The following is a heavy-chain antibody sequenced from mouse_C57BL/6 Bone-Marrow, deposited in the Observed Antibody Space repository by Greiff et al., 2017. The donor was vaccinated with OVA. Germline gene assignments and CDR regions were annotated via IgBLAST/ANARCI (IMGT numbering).Heavy chain of an antibody. CDR3: VNYYGRNYFDY. Sequence: EVQVVESGGGLVQPKGSLKLSCAASGFSFNTYAMNWVRQAPGKGLEWVARIRSKSNNYATYYADSVKDRFTISRDDSESMLYLQMNNLKTEDTAMYYCVNYYGRNYFDYWGQGTTLTVSS. J-gene: IGHJ2*01. CDR1: GFSFNTYA. CDR2: IRSKSNNYAT. D-gene: IGHD1-1*01. V-gene: IGHV10-1*01.